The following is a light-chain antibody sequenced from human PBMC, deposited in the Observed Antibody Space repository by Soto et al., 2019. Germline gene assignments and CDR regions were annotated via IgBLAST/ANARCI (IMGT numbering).Light chain of an antibody. V-gene: IGLV1-40*01. Sequence: QSVLTQPPSVSGAPGQRVTISCTGSRSNIGAGYEVHWYQQLPGTAPKLLIYGNSKRPSGVPDRFSGSKSGTSASLAITGLQAEDEAEYYCQSYDSSLSGVIFGGGTKLTVL. CDR2: GNS. J-gene: IGLJ2*01. CDR1: RSNIGAGYE. CDR3: QSYDSSLSGVI.